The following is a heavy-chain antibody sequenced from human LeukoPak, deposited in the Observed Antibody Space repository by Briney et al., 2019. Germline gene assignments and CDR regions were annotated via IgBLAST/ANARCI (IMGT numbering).Heavy chain of an antibody. CDR3: ARQALVVPAAIGWFDP. V-gene: IGHV5-51*01. CDR1: GYSFTSYW. Sequence: GESLKISCKGSGYSFTSYWIGWVRQMPGKGLEWMGIIYSVDSDTRYSPSFQGQVTLSADKSSSTAYLQWSSLKASDTPMYYCARQALVVPAAIGWFDPWGQGTLVTVSS. CDR2: IYSVDSDT. J-gene: IGHJ5*02. D-gene: IGHD2-2*01.